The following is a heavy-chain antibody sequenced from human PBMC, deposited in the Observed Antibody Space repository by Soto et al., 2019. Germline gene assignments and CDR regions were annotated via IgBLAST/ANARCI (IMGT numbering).Heavy chain of an antibody. CDR2: ISWNSGSI. J-gene: IGHJ4*02. Sequence: PVGSLRLSCAASGFTFDDYAMHWVRQAPGKGLEWVSGISWNSGSIGYADSVKGRFTISRDNAKNSLYLQMNSLRAEDKALYYCAKDWGYSSSWFDYWGQGILVTVSS. D-gene: IGHD6-13*01. V-gene: IGHV3-9*01. CDR1: GFTFDDYA. CDR3: AKDWGYSSSWFDY.